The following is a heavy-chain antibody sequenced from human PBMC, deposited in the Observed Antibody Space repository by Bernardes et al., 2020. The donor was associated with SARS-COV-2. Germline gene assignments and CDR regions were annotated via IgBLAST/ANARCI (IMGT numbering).Heavy chain of an antibody. Sequence: ASVKVSCKASDYTFSNYGISWVRQAPGQGLEWMGWISAYNGNTNYARNLQGRVTMTTDTSTSTAYMELRSLRSDDTAVYYCATSNYDILTGYYNDPSHRNYSYGMDVWGQGTTVTVSS. CDR2: ISAYNGNT. CDR3: ATSNYDILTGYYNDPSHRNYSYGMDV. V-gene: IGHV1-18*01. D-gene: IGHD3-9*01. J-gene: IGHJ6*02. CDR1: DYTFSNYG.